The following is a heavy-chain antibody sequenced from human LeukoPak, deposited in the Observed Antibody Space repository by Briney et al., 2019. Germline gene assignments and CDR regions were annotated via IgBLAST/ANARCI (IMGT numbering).Heavy chain of an antibody. CDR2: IKQDGSEK. Sequence: LPGGSLRLSCAASGFTFSSYWMSWVRQAPGKGLEWVANIKQDGSEKYYVDSVKGRFTISRDNAKNSLYLQMNSLRAEDTAVYYCAKDMGDIVVVPAAGGIDYWGQGTLVTVSS. CDR3: AKDMGDIVVVPAAGGIDY. D-gene: IGHD2-2*01. CDR1: GFTFSSYW. J-gene: IGHJ4*02. V-gene: IGHV3-7*01.